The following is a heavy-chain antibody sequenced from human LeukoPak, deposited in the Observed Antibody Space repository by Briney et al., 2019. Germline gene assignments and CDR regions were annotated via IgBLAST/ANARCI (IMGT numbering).Heavy chain of an antibody. Sequence: GESLKISCNGSGYSFTSYRIGWVRQMPGKGLEWMGIIYPGDSDTRYSPSFQGQVTISADKSISTAYLQWSSLKASDTAMYYCARRDGSGSYRDYNWFDPWGQGTLVTVSS. CDR2: IYPGDSDT. CDR3: ARRDGSGSYRDYNWFDP. J-gene: IGHJ5*02. V-gene: IGHV5-51*01. CDR1: GYSFTSYR. D-gene: IGHD3-10*01.